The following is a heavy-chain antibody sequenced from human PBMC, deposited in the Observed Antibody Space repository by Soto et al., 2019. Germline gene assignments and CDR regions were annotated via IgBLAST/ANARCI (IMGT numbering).Heavy chain of an antibody. CDR2: MNPNSGNT. V-gene: IGHV1-8*01. D-gene: IGHD4-17*01. CDR1: GYTFTSYD. Sequence: QVQLVQSGAEVKKPGASVKVSCKASGYTFTSYDINWVRQATGQGLEWMGWMNPNSGNTVYAQKFQGRVTMTRNTSISTAYMELSSLRSEDTAVYYCARSPEPHYGDPQSWFDPWGQGTLVTVSS. CDR3: ARSPEPHYGDPQSWFDP. J-gene: IGHJ5*02.